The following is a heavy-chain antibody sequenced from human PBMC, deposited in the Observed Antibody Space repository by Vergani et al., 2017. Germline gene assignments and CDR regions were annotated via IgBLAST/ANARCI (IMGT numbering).Heavy chain of an antibody. CDR3: ARPGIRRFGESSSGSWFDP. CDR2: IIPILGIA. J-gene: IGHJ5*02. CDR1: GGTFSSYT. V-gene: IGHV1-69*02. D-gene: IGHD3-10*01. Sequence: QVQLVQSGAEVKKPGSSVKVSCKASGGTFSSYTISWVRQAPGQGLEWMGRIIPILGIANYAQKFQGRVTITADKSTSTAYMERGSLRSEDTAVYYCARPGIRRFGESSSGSWFDPWGQGTLVTVSA.